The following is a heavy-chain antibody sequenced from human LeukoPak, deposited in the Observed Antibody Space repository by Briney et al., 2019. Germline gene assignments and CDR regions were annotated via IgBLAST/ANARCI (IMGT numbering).Heavy chain of an antibody. D-gene: IGHD2-2*01. Sequence: PGGSLRLSCAASGFTFSSYGMHWVRQAPGKGLEWGAVIWYDGSNKYYADSVKGRFTISRDNSKNTLYLQMNSLRAEDTAVYYCARVGVVVPAALSQNMYYFDYWGQGTLVTVSS. J-gene: IGHJ4*02. CDR2: IWYDGSNK. CDR3: ARVGVVVPAALSQNMYYFDY. V-gene: IGHV3-33*01. CDR1: GFTFSSYG.